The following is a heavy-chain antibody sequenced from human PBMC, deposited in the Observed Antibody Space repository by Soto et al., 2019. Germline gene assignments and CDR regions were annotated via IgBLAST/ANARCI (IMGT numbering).Heavy chain of an antibody. J-gene: IGHJ4*02. V-gene: IGHV1-2*04. Sequence: ASVKVSCKACGDTFTGYYMHWVRQAPGQGLEWMGWINPNSGGTNYAQKFQGWVTMTRDTSISTAYMELSRLRSDDTAVYYCARGGGHYDFWSGYYSGSPPFDYWGQGTLVTVSS. CDR3: ARGGGHYDFWSGYYSGSPPFDY. D-gene: IGHD3-3*01. CDR2: INPNSGGT. CDR1: GDTFTGYY.